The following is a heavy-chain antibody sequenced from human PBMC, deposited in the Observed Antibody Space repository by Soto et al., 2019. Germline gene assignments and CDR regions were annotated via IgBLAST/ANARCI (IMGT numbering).Heavy chain of an antibody. CDR1: GFSFSSYT. V-gene: IGHV3-30*04. J-gene: IGHJ4*02. D-gene: IGHD3-22*01. CDR2: ISHDGGDK. Sequence: GGSLRLSCAASGFSFSSYTMHWVRQTPGKGLERVAVISHDGGDKYYADSVKGRFTISRDNSKNTLYLQMNSLRAEDTAVYYCACYLYYYDSSGYYLGQGTLVTVSS. CDR3: ACYLYYYDSSGYY.